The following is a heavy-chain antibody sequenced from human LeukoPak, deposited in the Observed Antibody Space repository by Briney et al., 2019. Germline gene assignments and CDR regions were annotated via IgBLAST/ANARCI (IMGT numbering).Heavy chain of an antibody. CDR1: GFTFSNAW. D-gene: IGHD6-19*01. CDR3: TPASNGWSFY. CDR2: IKSKTDGGTT. V-gene: IGHV3-15*01. J-gene: IGHJ4*02. Sequence: GGSLRLSCAASGFTFSNAWMSWVRQAPGKGLEWVGRIKSKTDGGTTDYAAPVKGRFTISRDDTKNTLYLQMNSLKTEDTAVYFCTPASNGWSFYWGQGTLVTVSS.